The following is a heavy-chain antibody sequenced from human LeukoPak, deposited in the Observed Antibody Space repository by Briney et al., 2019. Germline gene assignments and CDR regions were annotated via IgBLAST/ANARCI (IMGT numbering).Heavy chain of an antibody. CDR3: ARHGGYCSSTSCFNYYYYMDV. V-gene: IGHV5-51*01. CDR2: IYPGDSDT. Sequence: GESLKISCKGSGYSFTSYWIGWVRQMPGKGLEWMGIIYPGDSDTRYSPSFQGQVTISADKSISTAYLQWSSLKASDTAMYYCARHGGYCSSTSCFNYYYYMDVWGKGTTVTVSS. J-gene: IGHJ6*03. D-gene: IGHD2-2*01. CDR1: GYSFTSYW.